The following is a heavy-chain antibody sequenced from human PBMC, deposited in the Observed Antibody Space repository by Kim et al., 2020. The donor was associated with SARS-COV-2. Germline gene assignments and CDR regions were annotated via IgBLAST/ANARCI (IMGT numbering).Heavy chain of an antibody. Sequence: GGSLRLSCAASGFTFSSYWMSWVRRAPGRGRGWVANIKQDGGGKSYVDSGRGRFTISRDNAKNSLYLQMNSLRAEDTAIYFCARDRACSSASCYYGDAFDIWGQGTMVTVSS. CDR1: GFTFSSYW. V-gene: IGHV3-7*01. CDR2: IKQDGGGK. J-gene: IGHJ3*02. D-gene: IGHD2-2*01. CDR3: ARDRACSSASCYYGDAFDI.